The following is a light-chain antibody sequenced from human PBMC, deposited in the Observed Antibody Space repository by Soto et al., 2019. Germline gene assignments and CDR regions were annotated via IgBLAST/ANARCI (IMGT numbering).Light chain of an antibody. J-gene: IGKJ2*01. V-gene: IGKV2-30*01. CDR2: GVS. Sequence: VVMTQSPLSLPVTVGQPASISCRSSQSLVKSDGNTYLNWFQQRPGQSPRRLIYGVSNRASGVPDRFSGSWSGTDFTLTISRVEAEDVGIYYCLQGTHWPPTFGQGTKLEIK. CDR3: LQGTHWPPT. CDR1: QSLVKSDGNTY.